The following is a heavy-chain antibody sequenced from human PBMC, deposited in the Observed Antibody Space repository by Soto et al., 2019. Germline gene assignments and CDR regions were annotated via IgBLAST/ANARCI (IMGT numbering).Heavy chain of an antibody. V-gene: IGHV4-30-4*01. CDR1: AVSGASITSSHW. D-gene: IGHD3-10*01. CDR2: IYHSGST. Sequence: TSETLSLSCTVSAVSGASITSSHWWSWVRQPPGKGLEWIGYIYHSGSTHYNPSLKSRVTISVDTSKNQFSLNLSSVTAADTAVYYCARVGRGVADYWGQGTLVTVSS. CDR3: ARVGRGVADY. J-gene: IGHJ4*02.